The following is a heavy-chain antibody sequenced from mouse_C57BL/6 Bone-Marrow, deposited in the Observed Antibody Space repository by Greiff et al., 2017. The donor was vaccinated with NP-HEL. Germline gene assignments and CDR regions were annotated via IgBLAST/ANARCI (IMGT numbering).Heavy chain of an antibody. CDR1: GYTFTSYW. D-gene: IGHD2-2*01. Sequence: QVQLQQPGAELVRPGTSVKLSCKASGYTFTSYWMHWVKQRPGQGLEWIAVIDPSDSYTNYNQKFKGKATLTVDTSSSTAYMQLSSLTSEDSAVYYCERVSTMVKWFAYWGQGTLVTVSA. CDR2: IDPSDSYT. CDR3: ERVSTMVKWFAY. V-gene: IGHV1-59*01. J-gene: IGHJ3*01.